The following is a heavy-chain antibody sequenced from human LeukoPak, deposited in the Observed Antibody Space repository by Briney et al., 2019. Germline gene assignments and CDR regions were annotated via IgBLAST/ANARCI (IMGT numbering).Heavy chain of an antibody. V-gene: IGHV4-59*01. D-gene: IGHD5-18*01. Sequence: PSETLSLTCTVSGGSISSYYWSWIRQPPGKGLEWIGYIYYSGSTNYNPSLKSRVTISVDTSKNQFSLKLRSVTAADTAVYYCARGRGYSYADWGQGTLVTVSS. CDR2: IYYSGST. CDR3: ARGRGYSYAD. J-gene: IGHJ4*02. CDR1: GGSISSYY.